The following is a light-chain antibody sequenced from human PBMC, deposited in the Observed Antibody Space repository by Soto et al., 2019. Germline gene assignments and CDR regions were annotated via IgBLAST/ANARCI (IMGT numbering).Light chain of an antibody. J-gene: IGKJ1*01. CDR3: QQYDSTPPT. CDR1: QSVNSNY. V-gene: IGKV3-20*01. CDR2: GAS. Sequence: EIVLTQSPGTLSLSPGDRATLSCRASQSVNSNYLAWYQRKPGQAPRLLIYGASHRATDIPYRFSASGSGADFTLTITRREAEDIALYYGQQYDSTPPTFGEGTKVEVQ.